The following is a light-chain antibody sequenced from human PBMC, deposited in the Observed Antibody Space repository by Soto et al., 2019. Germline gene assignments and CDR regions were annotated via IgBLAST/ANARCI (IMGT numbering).Light chain of an antibody. J-gene: IGKJ1*01. V-gene: IGKV3-15*01. CDR2: GAS. Sequence: EIVMTQSPATLSVSPGDTVTLSCRASQRIGTNLAWYQQKPGQAPRLLIYGASTRVAGIPDRCIGSGSETEFTLTIRSLQSEDLEIYHCQQWIRWTFGQGTRLELK. CDR3: QQWIRWT. CDR1: QRIGTN.